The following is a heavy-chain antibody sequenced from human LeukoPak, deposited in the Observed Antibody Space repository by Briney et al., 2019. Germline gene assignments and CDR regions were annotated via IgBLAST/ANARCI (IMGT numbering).Heavy chain of an antibody. CDR3: ARGPQNSSSWSYYFDC. D-gene: IGHD6-13*01. J-gene: IGHJ4*02. CDR2: INHSGST. CDR1: GGSFSGYY. V-gene: IGHV4-34*01. Sequence: SETLSLTCAVYGGSFSGYYWSWIRQPPGKGLEWIGEINHSGSTNYNPSLKSRVTISVDTSKNQFSLKLSSVTAADTAVYYCARGPQNSSSWSYYFDCWGQGTLVTVSS.